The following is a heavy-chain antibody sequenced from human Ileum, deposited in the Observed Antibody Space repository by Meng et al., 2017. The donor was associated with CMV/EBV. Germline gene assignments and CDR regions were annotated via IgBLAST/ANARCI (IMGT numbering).Heavy chain of an antibody. CDR3: ARGCSSTSCPDAFDI. CDR1: GGSISSSSYY. D-gene: IGHD2-2*01. V-gene: IGHV4-39*07. CDR2: IYYSGST. J-gene: IGHJ3*02. Sequence: SETLSLTCTVSGGSISSSSYYWGWIRQPPGKGLEWIGSIYYSGSTYHNPSLKSRLTISVDTSKNQFSLKLSSVTAADTAVYYCARGCSSTSCPDAFDIWGQGTMVTVSS.